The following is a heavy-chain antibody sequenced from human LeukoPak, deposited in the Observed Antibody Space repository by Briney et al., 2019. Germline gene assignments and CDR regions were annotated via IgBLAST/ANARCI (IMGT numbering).Heavy chain of an antibody. J-gene: IGHJ5*02. D-gene: IGHD2-15*01. CDR2: IKQEGSEK. Sequence: GGSLRLSCAASGFTFSSYWMSWVRQAPGKGLEWVANIKQEGSEKHYVDSAKGRFTISRDNAKNSLYLQMNSLRAEDTAVYYCARGCSGGSCYESKFDPWGQGTLVTVSS. V-gene: IGHV3-7*01. CDR1: GFTFSSYW. CDR3: ARGCSGGSCYESKFDP.